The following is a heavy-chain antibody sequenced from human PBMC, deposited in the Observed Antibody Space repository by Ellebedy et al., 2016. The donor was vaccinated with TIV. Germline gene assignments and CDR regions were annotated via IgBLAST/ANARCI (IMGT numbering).Heavy chain of an antibody. CDR3: ARPVVAATPAHAFDI. D-gene: IGHD2-15*01. CDR1: GYSFTSYW. V-gene: IGHV5-51*01. CDR2: IYPGDSDT. Sequence: GESLKISCKGSGYSFTSYWIGWVRQMPGKGLEWMGIIYPGDSDTRYSPSFQGQVTISADKSISTAYLQWSSLKASDTAMYYCARPVVAATPAHAFDIWGQGTMVTVSS. J-gene: IGHJ3*02.